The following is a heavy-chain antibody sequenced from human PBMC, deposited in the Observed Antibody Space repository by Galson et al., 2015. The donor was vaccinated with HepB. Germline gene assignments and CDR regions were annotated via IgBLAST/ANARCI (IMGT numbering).Heavy chain of an antibody. J-gene: IGHJ6*04. D-gene: IGHD6-25*01. Sequence: SVKVSCKASGGTFSSYAISWVRQAPGQGLEWMGRIIPILGIANYAQKFQGRVTITADKSTSTAYMELSSLRSEDTAVYYCARDLLSGGRTGDVWGKGTTVTVSS. CDR1: GGTFSSYA. CDR3: ARDLLSGGRTGDV. CDR2: IIPILGIA. V-gene: IGHV1-69*04.